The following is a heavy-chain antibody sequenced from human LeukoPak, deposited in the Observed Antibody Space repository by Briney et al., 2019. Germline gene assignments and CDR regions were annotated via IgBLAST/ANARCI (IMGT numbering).Heavy chain of an antibody. Sequence: SETLSLTCTVSGGSISSYYWSWIRQPPGKGLEWIGYIFYSGSTNYNPSLKSRVTISVDTSRNQFSLKLSSVTAADTAVYYCARGGTMTTVPLWGQGTLVTVSS. CDR3: ARGGTMTTVPL. J-gene: IGHJ4*02. V-gene: IGHV4-59*08. D-gene: IGHD4-17*01. CDR1: GGSISSYY. CDR2: IFYSGST.